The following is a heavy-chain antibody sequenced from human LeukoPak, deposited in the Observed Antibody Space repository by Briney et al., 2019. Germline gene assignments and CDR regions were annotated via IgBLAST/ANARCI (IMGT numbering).Heavy chain of an antibody. D-gene: IGHD3-22*01. J-gene: IGHJ6*02. CDR3: ARVSDYYDSSGYYSTVYYYYGMDV. V-gene: IGHV1-3*01. Sequence: ASVKVSCKASGYTFTSYDINWVRQATGQGLEWMGWINAGNGNTKYSQKFQGRVTITRDTSASTAYMELSSLRSEDTAVYYCARVSDYYDSSGYYSTVYYYYGMDVWGQGTTVTVSS. CDR2: INAGNGNT. CDR1: GYTFTSYD.